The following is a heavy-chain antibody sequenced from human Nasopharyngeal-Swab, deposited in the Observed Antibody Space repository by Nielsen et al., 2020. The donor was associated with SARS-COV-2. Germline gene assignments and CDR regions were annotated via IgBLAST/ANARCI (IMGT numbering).Heavy chain of an antibody. J-gene: IGHJ4*02. Sequence: SQTLSLTCAISGDSVSSNSATWNWIRQSPSRGLEWLGRTYYRSTWYNDYAVSVKSRITINSDTSKNQFSLQLNSVTPEDTAVYYCASDRRSGISSLRFDCWGQGILVTVSS. CDR3: ASDRRSGISSLRFDC. D-gene: IGHD6-6*01. V-gene: IGHV6-1*01. CDR1: GDSVSSNSAT. CDR2: TYYRSTWYN.